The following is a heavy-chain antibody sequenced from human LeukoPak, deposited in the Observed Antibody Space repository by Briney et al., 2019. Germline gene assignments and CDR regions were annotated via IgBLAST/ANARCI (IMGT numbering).Heavy chain of an antibody. CDR2: IYYSGST. Sequence: SETLSLTCTVSGGSISSSSYYWGWIRQPPGKGLEWIGSIYYSGSTYYNPSLKSRVTISVDTSKNQFSLKLSSVTAADTAVYYCARGDWNYGPESYFDYWGQGTLVTVSS. CDR3: ARGDWNYGPESYFDY. J-gene: IGHJ4*02. D-gene: IGHD1-7*01. CDR1: GGSISSSSYY. V-gene: IGHV4-39*07.